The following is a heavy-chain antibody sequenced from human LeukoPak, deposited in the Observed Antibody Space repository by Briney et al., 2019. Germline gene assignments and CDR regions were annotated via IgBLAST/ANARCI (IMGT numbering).Heavy chain of an antibody. CDR3: ARDGDLLLWFGELLYY. Sequence: ASVKVSCKASGYTFTGYYMHWVRQAPGQGLEWMGWINPNSGGTNYAQKFQGRVTMTRDTSISTAYLEPSRLRSDDTAVYYCARDGDLLLWFGELLYYWGQGTLVTVSS. J-gene: IGHJ4*02. V-gene: IGHV1-2*02. D-gene: IGHD3-10*01. CDR2: INPNSGGT. CDR1: GYTFTGYY.